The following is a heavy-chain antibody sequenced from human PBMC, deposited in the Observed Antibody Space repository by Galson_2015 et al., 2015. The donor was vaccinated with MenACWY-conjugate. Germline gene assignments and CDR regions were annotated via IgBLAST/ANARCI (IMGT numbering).Heavy chain of an antibody. CDR3: ARVAVAGTSPLSVAWYFDL. J-gene: IGHJ2*01. V-gene: IGHV1-46*01. CDR1: GYTFTSYY. Sequence: SLKVSCKASGYTFTSYYMHWVRQAPGQGLEWMGIINPTGGSTSYAQKFQGRVTMTRDTSTSTVYMELSSLRSEDTAVYYCARVAVAGTSPLSVAWYFDLWGRGTLVTVSS. CDR2: INPTGGST. D-gene: IGHD6-19*01.